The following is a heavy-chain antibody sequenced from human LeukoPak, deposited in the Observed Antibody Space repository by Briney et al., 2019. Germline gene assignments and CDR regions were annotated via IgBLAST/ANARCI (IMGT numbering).Heavy chain of an antibody. V-gene: IGHV4-59*01. CDR2: IYYSGST. D-gene: IGHD2-2*02. Sequence: SETLSLTCTVSGGSISSYYWSWIRQPPGKGPEWIGYIYYSGSTNYNPSLKSRVTISVDTSKNQFSLKLSSVTAADTAVYYCAREVRDCSSTSCDMRAAFDIWGQGTMVTVSS. CDR1: GGSISSYY. CDR3: AREVRDCSSTSCDMRAAFDI. J-gene: IGHJ3*02.